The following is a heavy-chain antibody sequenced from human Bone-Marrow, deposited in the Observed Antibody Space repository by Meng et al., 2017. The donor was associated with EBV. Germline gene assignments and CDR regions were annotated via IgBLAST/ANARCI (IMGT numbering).Heavy chain of an antibody. Sequence: QLQQYGTSRVEPSHTLCLPCAGSCGSISSGGYSWRWIRQPPGKGLEWIGYIYHSGSTYYNPSLKSRVTISVDRSKNQFSLKLSSVTAADTAVYYCASSDCSSTSCYPRYWGQGTLVTVSS. J-gene: IGHJ4*02. CDR3: ASSDCSSTSCYPRY. CDR2: IYHSGST. CDR1: CGSISSGGYS. V-gene: IGHV4-30-2*01. D-gene: IGHD2-2*01.